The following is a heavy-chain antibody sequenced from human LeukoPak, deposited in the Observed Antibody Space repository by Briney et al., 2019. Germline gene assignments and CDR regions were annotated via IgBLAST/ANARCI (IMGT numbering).Heavy chain of an antibody. V-gene: IGHV3-48*03. CDR1: GFTFSSYE. D-gene: IGHD6-19*01. CDR3: ARDSGRFHLDY. CDR2: ISSSGSTI. Sequence: GGSLRLSCAASGFTFSSYEMNWVRQAPGKGLEWVSYISSSGSTIYYADSVKGRFTISRDNAKNSLYLQMNSLRAEDTAVYYCARDSGRFHLDYWGQGILVTVSS. J-gene: IGHJ4*02.